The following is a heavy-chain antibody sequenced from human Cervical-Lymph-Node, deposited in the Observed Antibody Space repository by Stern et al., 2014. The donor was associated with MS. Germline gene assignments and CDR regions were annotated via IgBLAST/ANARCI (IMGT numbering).Heavy chain of an antibody. CDR1: GFTVSNYY. D-gene: IGHD4-17*01. CDR3: ARDRVTTVTTYYFDS. V-gene: IGHV3-66*02. Sequence: VQLVESGGGLVQPGGSLRLSCAASGFTVSNYYMSWVRQAPGKGLEWVSIIYTSGKTYYADSVRGRFVISRDKSKSTLYLQMDSLRPEDTAVYYCARDRVTTVTTYYFDSWGQGTRVTVSS. J-gene: IGHJ4*02. CDR2: IYTSGKT.